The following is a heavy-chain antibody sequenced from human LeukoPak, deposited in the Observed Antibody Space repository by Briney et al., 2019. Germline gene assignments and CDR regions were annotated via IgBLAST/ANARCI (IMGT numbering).Heavy chain of an antibody. D-gene: IGHD6-19*01. CDR3: AKLFLLYSSGWYPGDYFDY. V-gene: IGHV3-23*01. CDR2: ISGSGGST. J-gene: IGHJ4*02. CDR1: GFTFSSEA. Sequence: GGSLRLSCAVSGFTFSSEAMGWVRQLPGGGLEWVSAISGSGGSTYYADSVKGRFTISRDNSKNTLYLQMNSLRAEDTAVYYCAKLFLLYSSGWYPGDYFDYWGQGTLVTVSS.